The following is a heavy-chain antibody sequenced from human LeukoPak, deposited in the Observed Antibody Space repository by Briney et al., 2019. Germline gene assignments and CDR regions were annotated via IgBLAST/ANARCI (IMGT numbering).Heavy chain of an antibody. J-gene: IGHJ4*02. D-gene: IGHD1-26*01. Sequence: TGGSLRLSCAASGFTFDDYAMHWVRQAPGKGLEWVSGISWNSGSIGYADSVKGRFTISRGNAKNSLYLQMNSLRAEDTALYYCAKAVSYYYFDYWGQGTLVTVSS. CDR3: AKAVSYYYFDY. CDR1: GFTFDDYA. CDR2: ISWNSGSI. V-gene: IGHV3-9*01.